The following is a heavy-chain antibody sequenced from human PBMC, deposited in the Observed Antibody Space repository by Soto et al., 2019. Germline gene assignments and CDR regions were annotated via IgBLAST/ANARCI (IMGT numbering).Heavy chain of an antibody. D-gene: IGHD3-22*01. Sequence: SETLSLTCTVSGGSISSYYWSWIRQPPGKGLEWIGYIYYSGSTNYNPSLKSRVTISVDTSKNQFSLKLSSVTAADTAVYYCARRDSSGFGAYYYYGMDVWGQGTTVTVSS. CDR2: IYYSGST. V-gene: IGHV4-59*01. J-gene: IGHJ6*02. CDR3: ARRDSSGFGAYYYYGMDV. CDR1: GGSISSYY.